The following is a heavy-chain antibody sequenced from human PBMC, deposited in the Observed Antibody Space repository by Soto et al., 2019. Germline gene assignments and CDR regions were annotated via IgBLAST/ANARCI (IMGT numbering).Heavy chain of an antibody. CDR1: GGSISSSNW. V-gene: IGHV4-4*02. J-gene: IGHJ4*02. D-gene: IGHD6-13*01. CDR3: ARGGGAIAAAGPHTNDY. Sequence: TSETLSLTCAVSGGSISSSNWWSWVRQPPGKGLEWIGEIYHSGSTNYNPSLKSRVTISVDKSKNQFSLKLSSVTAADTAVYYCARGGGAIAAAGPHTNDYWGQGTLVTVSS. CDR2: IYHSGST.